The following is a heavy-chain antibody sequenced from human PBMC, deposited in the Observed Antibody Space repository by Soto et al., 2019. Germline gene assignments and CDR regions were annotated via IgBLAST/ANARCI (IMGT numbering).Heavy chain of an antibody. D-gene: IGHD3-3*01. V-gene: IGHV1-2*04. CDR2: INPNSGGT. CDR1: GYTFTGYY. J-gene: IGHJ5*02. CDR3: ARGDYDFWSGDYSGWWFDP. Sequence: ASVKVSCKASGYTFTGYYMHWVRQAPGQGLEWMGWINPNSGGTNYAQKYQGWVTMTRDTSISTAYMELSRLRSDDTAVYYCARGDYDFWSGDYSGWWFDPGG.